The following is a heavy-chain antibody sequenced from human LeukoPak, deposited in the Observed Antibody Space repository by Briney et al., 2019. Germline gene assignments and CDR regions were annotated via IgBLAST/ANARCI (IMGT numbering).Heavy chain of an antibody. CDR1: GFTVDSNY. D-gene: IGHD3-22*01. V-gene: IGHV3-53*01. Sequence: GGSLRLSCAASGFTVDSNYLSWVRQAPGKGLEWVSTIYTGGNTYYAASVKGRFTISRDFSKNTVFLHMNSLRAEGTATYYCARGDDSGYYDYFDYWGQGALVTVSS. CDR2: IYTGGNT. J-gene: IGHJ4*02. CDR3: ARGDDSGYYDYFDY.